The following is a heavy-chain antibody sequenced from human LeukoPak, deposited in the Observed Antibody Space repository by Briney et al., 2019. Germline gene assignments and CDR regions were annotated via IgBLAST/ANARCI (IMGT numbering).Heavy chain of an antibody. CDR1: GFTFSSYA. V-gene: IGHV3-64D*06. D-gene: IGHD3-10*01. CDR3: VKDLYGSGSPIFDY. Sequence: GGSLRLSCSASGFTFSSYAMHWVRRAPGKGLEYVSAISSNGGSTYYADSVKGRFTISRDNSKNTLYLQMSSLRAEDTAVYYCVKDLYGSGSPIFDYWGQGTLVTVSS. J-gene: IGHJ4*02. CDR2: ISSNGGST.